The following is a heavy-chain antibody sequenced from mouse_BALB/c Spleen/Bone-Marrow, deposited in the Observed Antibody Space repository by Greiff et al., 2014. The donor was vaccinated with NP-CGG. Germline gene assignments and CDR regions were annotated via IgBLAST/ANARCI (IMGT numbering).Heavy chain of an antibody. J-gene: IGHJ4*01. CDR3: TRSGKRYGAMDY. CDR2: ISDGGTYT. CDR1: GFTFSDYY. D-gene: IGHD2-10*02. V-gene: IGHV5-4*02. Sequence: VQLKESGGGLVKPGGSLKLSCAASGFTFSDYYMYWVRQTPEKRPEWVATISDGGTYTFYPGSVKGRFTISRDNAKNNLYLQMSSLQSEDTAMYYCTRSGKRYGAMDYWGQGTSVTVSS.